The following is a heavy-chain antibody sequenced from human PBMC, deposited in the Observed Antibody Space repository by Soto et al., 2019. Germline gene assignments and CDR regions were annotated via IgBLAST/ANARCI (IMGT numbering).Heavy chain of an antibody. Sequence: EVQLVESVGGLVQPGGSLRLSCAASGFTFNSYYMTWVRQAPGKGLEWVANIRQDGSDKYYVGSVKGRFTISRDNAKKSLYLQMNSLRAEDTAVYYCAGERGGPTTSAFDIWGQGTMVTVSS. CDR2: IRQDGSDK. CDR3: AGERGGPTTSAFDI. CDR1: GFTFNSYY. J-gene: IGHJ3*02. D-gene: IGHD1-26*01. V-gene: IGHV3-7*04.